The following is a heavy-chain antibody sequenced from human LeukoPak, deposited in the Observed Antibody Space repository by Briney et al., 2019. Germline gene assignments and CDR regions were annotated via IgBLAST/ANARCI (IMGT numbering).Heavy chain of an antibody. J-gene: IGHJ4*02. CDR3: ASAMSSGWYSDNYFDY. CDR1: GGSISSSSYY. Sequence: SETLSLTCAVSGGSISSSSYYWGWLRQPPGKGLEWIGSIYYSGRTYYNLSLKSRVTISVDTSKNQFSLKLSSVTAADTAVYYCASAMSSGWYSDNYFDYWGQGTLVTVSS. D-gene: IGHD6-19*01. CDR2: IYYSGRT. V-gene: IGHV4-39*01.